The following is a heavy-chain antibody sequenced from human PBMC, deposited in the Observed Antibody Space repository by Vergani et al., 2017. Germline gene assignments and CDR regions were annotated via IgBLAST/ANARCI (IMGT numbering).Heavy chain of an antibody. CDR2: IDPSDSYT. D-gene: IGHD2-15*01. J-gene: IGHJ3*02. V-gene: IGHV5-10-1*03. Sequence: EVQLVPSGAEVKKPGESLRISCKGSGYSFTSYWISWVRQMPGKGLEWMGRIDPSDSYTNYSPSFQGHVTISADKSISTAYLQWSSLKASDTAMYYCARHHDCSGGSCYETPDAFDIWGQGTMVTVSS. CDR3: ARHHDCSGGSCYETPDAFDI. CDR1: GYSFTSYW.